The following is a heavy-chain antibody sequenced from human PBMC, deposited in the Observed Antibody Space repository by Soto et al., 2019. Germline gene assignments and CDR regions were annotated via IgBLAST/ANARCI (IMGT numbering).Heavy chain of an antibody. CDR1: GGSISSGGYY. CDR2: VYYTGST. CDR3: VRTAREGAVAPHWFDR. J-gene: IGHJ5*02. V-gene: IGHV4-30-4*01. D-gene: IGHD2-21*02. Sequence: SETLSLTCTVSGGSISSGGYYWIWIRHAPGKGLEWIGYVYYTGSTYYNPSLMSRLTISVDTSKNQFSLKLTSVTAAETAVYYCVRTAREGAVAPHWFDRWGQGTQVTVSS.